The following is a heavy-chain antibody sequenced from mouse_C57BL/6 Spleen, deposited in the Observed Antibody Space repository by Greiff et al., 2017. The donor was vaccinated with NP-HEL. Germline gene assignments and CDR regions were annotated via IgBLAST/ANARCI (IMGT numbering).Heavy chain of an antibody. V-gene: IGHV3-8*01. CDR1: GYSITSDY. Sequence: DVKLVESGPGLAKPSQTLSLTCSVTGYSITSDYWNWIRKFPGNKLEYMGYISYSGSTYYNPSLKSRISITRDTSKNQYYLQLNSVTTEDTATYYCARSYYSNFYAMDYWGQGTSVTVSS. CDR3: ARSYYSNFYAMDY. CDR2: ISYSGST. D-gene: IGHD2-5*01. J-gene: IGHJ4*01.